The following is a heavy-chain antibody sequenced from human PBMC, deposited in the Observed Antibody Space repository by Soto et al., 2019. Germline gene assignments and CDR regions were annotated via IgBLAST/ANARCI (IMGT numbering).Heavy chain of an antibody. CDR1: VGSISSYS. Sequence: SETLSLTCTVSVGSISSYSWSWIRQPPGKGLEWIGYIYYSGGTTFNPSLKSRVTISVDTSKNQFSLKLNSVTAADTAVYYCARGRYYFDYWGQGTLVTVSS. V-gene: IGHV4-59*01. CDR3: ARGRYYFDY. CDR2: IYYSGGT. J-gene: IGHJ4*02.